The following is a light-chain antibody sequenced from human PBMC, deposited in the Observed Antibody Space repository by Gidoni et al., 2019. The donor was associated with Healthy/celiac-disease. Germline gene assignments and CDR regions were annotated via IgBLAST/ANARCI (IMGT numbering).Light chain of an antibody. J-gene: IGKJ4*01. CDR2: AAS. CDR3: QQRNSYPLT. V-gene: IGKV1-9*01. CDR1: QGISSY. Sequence: IQLTQTPSPLSASVGDRVTITCRASQGISSYLAWYQQKPGKAPKLLIYAASSLQSGVPPRCSGSGSGTDFTLTISSLQPEDFATYYCQQRNSYPLTFGGGTKVEIK.